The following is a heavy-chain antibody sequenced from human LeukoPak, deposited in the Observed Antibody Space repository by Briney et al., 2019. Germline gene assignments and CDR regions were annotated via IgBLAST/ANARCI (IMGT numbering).Heavy chain of an antibody. Sequence: GGSLRLSCAASGFTFSTYATHWVSQAPGKGLEWVAFISYDGSDSVKGRFTISRDNSKNTLYLQMNSLRIEDTAVYYCARGGGESSSGQLFDYWGQGTLVTVSS. V-gene: IGHV3-30*04. CDR3: ARGGGESSSGQLFDY. CDR2: ISYDGS. J-gene: IGHJ4*02. D-gene: IGHD6-19*01. CDR1: GFTFSTYA.